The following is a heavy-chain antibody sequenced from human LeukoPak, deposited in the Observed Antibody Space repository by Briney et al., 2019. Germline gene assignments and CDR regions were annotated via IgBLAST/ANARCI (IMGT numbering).Heavy chain of an antibody. CDR3: ARDSYGDANFDT. CDR1: GFTVSSNY. CDR2: IYADGNT. D-gene: IGHD4-17*01. Sequence: GGSLRLSCAASGFTVSSNYMSWVRQAPGRGLEWVSFIYADGNTYYADSVKGRFTISRDISKNAVFLQMNSLRAEDTAVYYCARDSYGDANFDTWGQGTLVTVSS. J-gene: IGHJ4*02. V-gene: IGHV3-53*01.